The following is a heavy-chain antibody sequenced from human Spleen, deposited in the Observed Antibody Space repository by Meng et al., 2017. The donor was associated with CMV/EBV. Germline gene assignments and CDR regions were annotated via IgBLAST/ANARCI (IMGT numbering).Heavy chain of an antibody. J-gene: IGHJ4*02. CDR1: GGSISSSNW. CDR3: ARVMVYDFWSGYCDY. CDR2: INDSGST. V-gene: IGHV4-4*02. Sequence: SETLSLTCAVSGGSISSSNWWSWVRQPPGKGLEWIGEINDSGSTNYNPSLKSRVTISVDKSKNQFSLKLTSVTAADTAVYYCARVMVYDFWSGYCDYWGQGTLVTVSS. D-gene: IGHD3-3*01.